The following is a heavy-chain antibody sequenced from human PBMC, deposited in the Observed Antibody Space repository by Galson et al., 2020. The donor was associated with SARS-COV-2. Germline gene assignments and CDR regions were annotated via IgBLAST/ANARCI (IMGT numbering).Heavy chain of an antibody. J-gene: IGHJ4*02. CDR1: GFTFNSYW. V-gene: IGHV3-7*03. D-gene: IGHD6-13*01. CDR2: IKQDGSEK. CDR3: AGVGSSSWYFDD. Sequence: HGESLKISCAASGFTFNSYWMSWVRQAPGKGLEWVANIKQDGSEKYYVDSVKGRFTISRDNAKNSLYLQMNSLRAEDTAVYYCAGVGSSSWYFDDGGQGTLVTVSS.